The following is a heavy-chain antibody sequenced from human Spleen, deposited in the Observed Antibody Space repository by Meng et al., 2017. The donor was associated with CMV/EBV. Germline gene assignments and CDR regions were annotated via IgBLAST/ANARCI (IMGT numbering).Heavy chain of an antibody. V-gene: IGHV3-21*01. CDR3: ARSSPRRGYSYGIDY. CDR2: ISSSSSYI. D-gene: IGHD5-18*01. J-gene: IGHJ4*02. Sequence: SGFTFSSYSMSWVRQAPGKGLEWVSSISSSSSYIYYADSVKGRFTISRDNAKNSLYLQMNSLRAEDTAVYYCARSSPRRGYSYGIDYWGQGTLVTVSS. CDR1: GFTFSSYS.